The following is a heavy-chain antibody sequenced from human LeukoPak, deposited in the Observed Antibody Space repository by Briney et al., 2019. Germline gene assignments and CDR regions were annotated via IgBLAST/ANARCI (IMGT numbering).Heavy chain of an antibody. V-gene: IGHV3-30*02. J-gene: IGHJ3*02. Sequence: GGSLRLSCVASGFNFWGSGMHWVRQAPGKGLEWLSFIQYDTSQIRYADSVKGRFTISRDNAKNSLYLQMNSLRAEDTAVYYCARDRGGSGSYGAFDIWGQGTMVTVSS. D-gene: IGHD3-10*01. CDR3: ARDRGGSGSYGAFDI. CDR2: IQYDTSQI. CDR1: GFNFWGSG.